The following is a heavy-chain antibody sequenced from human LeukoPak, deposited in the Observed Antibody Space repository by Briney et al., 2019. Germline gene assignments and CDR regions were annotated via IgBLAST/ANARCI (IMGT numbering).Heavy chain of an antibody. CDR3: ARDPALDIVVVPAAGDY. CDR2: ISSYNGNT. J-gene: IGHJ4*02. Sequence: ASVKVSCKASGYTFNNYGINWVRQAPGQGLEWMGWISSYNGNTNYAQKLQGRVTMTTDTSTSTAYMELRSLRSDDTAVYYCARDPALDIVVVPAAGDYWGQGTLVTVSS. D-gene: IGHD2-2*03. V-gene: IGHV1-18*01. CDR1: GYTFNNYG.